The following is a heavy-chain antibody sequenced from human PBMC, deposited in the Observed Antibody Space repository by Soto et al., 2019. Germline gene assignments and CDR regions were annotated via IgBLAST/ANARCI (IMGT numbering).Heavy chain of an antibody. J-gene: IGHJ5*02. Sequence: EVQLSESGGGLVQPGGSLRLSCAASGFTFSSYAMSWARQAPGKGLEWVAGISGGGSGTYYADSVKGRFTVSRDNSKKTLYLQMNSLRAEDTAVYYCAKDPKSTIRFNWFDPWGQGTLVTVSS. CDR1: GFTFSSYA. V-gene: IGHV3-23*01. CDR3: AKDPKSTIRFNWFDP. CDR2: ISGGGSGT. D-gene: IGHD2-8*01.